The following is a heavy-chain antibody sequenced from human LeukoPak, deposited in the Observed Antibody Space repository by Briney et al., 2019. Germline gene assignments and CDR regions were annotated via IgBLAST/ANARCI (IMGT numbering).Heavy chain of an antibody. CDR2: IYHSGST. D-gene: IGHD3-22*01. CDR1: GGSISSGGYS. CDR3: ARDGPHYYDTSGYYFFDY. J-gene: IGHJ4*02. Sequence: SETLSLTCAVSGGSISSGGYSWSWIRQPPGKGLEWIGYIYHSGSTYYNPSLKSRVTISVDRSKNQFSLKLSSVTAADTAVYCCARDGPHYYDTSGYYFFDYWGQGTQVTVSS. V-gene: IGHV4-30-2*01.